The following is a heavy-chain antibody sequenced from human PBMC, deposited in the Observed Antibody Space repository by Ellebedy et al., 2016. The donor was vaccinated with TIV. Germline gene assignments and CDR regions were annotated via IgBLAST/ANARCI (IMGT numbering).Heavy chain of an antibody. CDR1: GGSLSSDY. Sequence: MPSETLSLTCAVHGGSLSSDYWSWIRQSPEKGREWIGAINHSGSTSYNPSLKSRVSISVDTPKKQFSLKLSSVTAADTAVYYCARAFQYSSGWAFDYWGQGTLVTVSS. CDR3: ARAFQYSSGWAFDY. D-gene: IGHD6-19*01. CDR2: INHSGST. V-gene: IGHV4-34*01. J-gene: IGHJ4*02.